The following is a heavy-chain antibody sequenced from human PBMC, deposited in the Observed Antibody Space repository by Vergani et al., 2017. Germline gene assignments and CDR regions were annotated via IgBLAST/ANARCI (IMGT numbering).Heavy chain of an antibody. CDR2: IKQDGSEK. J-gene: IGHJ4*02. D-gene: IGHD6-13*01. V-gene: IGHV3-7*01. Sequence: EVQLVESGGGLVQPGGSLRLSCAASGFTFSSYWMSCVRQAPGKGLEWVANIKQDGSEKYYVDSVKGRFTISRDNAKNSLYLQMNNLRAEDTAVYYCARDSAAAGPDFDYWGQGTLVTVSS. CDR3: ARDSAAAGPDFDY. CDR1: GFTFSSYW.